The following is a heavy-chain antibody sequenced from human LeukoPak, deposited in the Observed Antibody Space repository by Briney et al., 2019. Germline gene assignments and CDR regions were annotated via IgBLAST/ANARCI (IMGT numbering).Heavy chain of an antibody. D-gene: IGHD2-15*01. J-gene: IGHJ4*02. Sequence: ASVKVSCKASGYTFTDYGINWVRQAPGQGPEWMGWISTLYGNKNFAQKFQGRVTMTEDTSTDTAYMELSSLRSEDTAVYYCARDQVARDIVVVLTATGTIDYWGQGTLVAVSS. CDR2: ISTLYGNK. CDR3: ARDQVARDIVVVLTATGTIDY. CDR1: GYTFTDYG. V-gene: IGHV1-18*01.